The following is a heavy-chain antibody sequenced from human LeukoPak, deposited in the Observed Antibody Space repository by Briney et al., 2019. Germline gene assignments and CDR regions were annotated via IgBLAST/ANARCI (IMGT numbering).Heavy chain of an antibody. D-gene: IGHD5-24*01. Sequence: GGSLRLSCAASGFTFDDYAMHWVRQAPGKGLEWVSGISWNSGSIGYADSVKGRFTISRDNAKNPLYLQMNSLRAEDTALYYCAKDNVAVGEMAYAFDIWGQGTMVTVSS. CDR2: ISWNSGSI. CDR1: GFTFDDYA. CDR3: AKDNVAVGEMAYAFDI. V-gene: IGHV3-9*01. J-gene: IGHJ3*02.